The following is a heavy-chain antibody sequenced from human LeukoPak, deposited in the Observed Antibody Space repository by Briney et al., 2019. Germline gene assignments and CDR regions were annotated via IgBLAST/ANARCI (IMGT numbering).Heavy chain of an antibody. Sequence: PGGSLRLSCEASGFXFSNYAMAWVRQAPGKGLECVSVINNSGDNTNYGNSVKGRFTVSRDNSKNTLYLQMNGLRAEDMAVYYCAKGGWYMGFDYWGQGALVTVSS. V-gene: IGHV3-23*01. D-gene: IGHD6-19*01. CDR3: AKGGWYMGFDY. CDR2: INNSGDNT. J-gene: IGHJ4*02. CDR1: GFXFSNYA.